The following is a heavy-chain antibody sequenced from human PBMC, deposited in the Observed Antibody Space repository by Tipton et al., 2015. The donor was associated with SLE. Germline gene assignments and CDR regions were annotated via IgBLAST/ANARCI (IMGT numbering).Heavy chain of an antibody. CDR3: ASAYYDSSGYYGDY. V-gene: IGHV4-61*02. CDR2: IYTSGST. D-gene: IGHD3-22*01. CDR1: GYSISSGYY. Sequence: TLSLTCAVSGYSISSGYYWSWIRQPAGKGLEWIGRIYTSGSTNYNPSLKSRVTMSVDTSKNQFSLKLSSVTAADTAVYYCASAYYDSSGYYGDYWGQGTLVTVPS. J-gene: IGHJ4*02.